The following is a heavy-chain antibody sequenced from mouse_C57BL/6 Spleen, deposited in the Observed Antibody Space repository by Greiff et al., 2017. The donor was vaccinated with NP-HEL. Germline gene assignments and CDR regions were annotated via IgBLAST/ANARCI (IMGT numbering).Heavy chain of an antibody. CDR2: ISDGGSYT. Sequence: EVKLMESGGGLVKPGGSLKLSCAASGFTFSSYAMSWVRQTPEKRLEWVATISDGGSYTYYPDNVQVRFPISSDNAKNNLYLQMSHLKSEDTAMYYCARDGGNGWYFDVWGTGTTVTVSS. D-gene: IGHD2-1*01. CDR1: GFTFSSYA. J-gene: IGHJ1*03. V-gene: IGHV5-4*01. CDR3: ARDGGNGWYFDV.